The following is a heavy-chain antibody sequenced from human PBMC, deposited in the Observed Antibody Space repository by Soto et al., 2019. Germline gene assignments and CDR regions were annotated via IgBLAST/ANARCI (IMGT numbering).Heavy chain of an antibody. J-gene: IGHJ4*02. CDR2: SYYSGTT. D-gene: IGHD6-13*01. CDR3: ARPWRVGYSLPATGAFDY. CDR1: GGSIVNSSFY. Sequence: PSETLSLTCTVSGGSIVNSSFYWGWIRQPPGKGLEWIATSYYSGTTYYNPSLKSRVTMSVDTSKNQFSLNLNSVTAADTAVYYCARPWRVGYSLPATGAFDYWGQGXLVTVSS. V-gene: IGHV4-39*01.